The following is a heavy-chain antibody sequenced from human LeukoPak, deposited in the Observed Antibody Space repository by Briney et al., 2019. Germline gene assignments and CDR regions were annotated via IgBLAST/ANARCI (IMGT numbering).Heavy chain of an antibody. J-gene: IGHJ4*02. CDR1: GFTFSSYA. V-gene: IGHV4-30-4*01. D-gene: IGHD6-13*01. CDR3: ATDAAAGTLDY. CDR2: IYYSGST. Sequence: LRLSCAASGFTFSSYAMSWIRQPPGKGLEWIGYIYYSGSTYYNPSLKSRVTISVDTSKNQFSLKLSSVTAADTAVYYCATDAAAGTLDYWGQGTLVTVSS.